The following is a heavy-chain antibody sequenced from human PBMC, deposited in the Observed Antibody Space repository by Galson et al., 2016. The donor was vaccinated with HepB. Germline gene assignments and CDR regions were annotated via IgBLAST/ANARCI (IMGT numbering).Heavy chain of an antibody. CDR2: ISYDGSKK. V-gene: IGHV3-30-3*01. Sequence: SLRLSCAASGFSFNSYSMHWVRQAPAKGLEWLAAISYDGSKKYHADSVKGRFTISRDNSKHMLFLPMNSLRHDDSGVYYCAREFPAGSFDYWGQGTLVTVSS. CDR3: AREFPAGSFDY. D-gene: IGHD3-10*01. J-gene: IGHJ4*02. CDR1: GFSFNSYS.